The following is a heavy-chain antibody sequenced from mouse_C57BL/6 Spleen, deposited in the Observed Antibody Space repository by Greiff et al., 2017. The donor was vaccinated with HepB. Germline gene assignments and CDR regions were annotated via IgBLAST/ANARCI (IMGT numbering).Heavy chain of an antibody. CDR1: GYTFTSYW. D-gene: IGHD2-4*01. CDR2: IDPSDSYT. Sequence: VQLQQSGAELVKPGASVKLSCKASGYTFTSYWMQWVKQRPGQGLEWIGEIDPSDSYTNSNQKFKGKATLTVDTSSSTAYMQLSSLTSEDSAVYYCARGGTYYDYYWGQGTTLTVSS. J-gene: IGHJ2*01. CDR3: ARGGTYYDYY. V-gene: IGHV1-50*01.